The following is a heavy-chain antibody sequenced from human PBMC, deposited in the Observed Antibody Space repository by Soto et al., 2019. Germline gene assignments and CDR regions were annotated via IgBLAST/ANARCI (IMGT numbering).Heavy chain of an antibody. D-gene: IGHD4-4*01. CDR2: ISVNTGDT. CDR3: ARLTTLSNPNYSYYYDMDV. V-gene: IGHV1-18*01. CDR1: GYTFSNYG. J-gene: IGHJ6*03. Sequence: QVQLAQSGAEVKKPGASVEVSCRASGYTFSNYGISWVRQAPGQGLEWMAWISVNTGDTNFAQKFQGRLTVTTDTSTSTAYMELRGLRSDDTAVYYCARLTTLSNPNYSYYYDMDVWGKGTTVTVS.